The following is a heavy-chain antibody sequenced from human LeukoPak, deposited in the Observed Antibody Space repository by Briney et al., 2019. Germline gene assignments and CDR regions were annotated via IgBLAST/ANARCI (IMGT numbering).Heavy chain of an antibody. CDR3: ASGPTIFGVVIPYYFDY. D-gene: IGHD3-3*01. CDR1: GFTFTTYG. CDR2: IQNDEIDK. V-gene: IGHV3-30*02. J-gene: IGHJ4*02. Sequence: PGGSLRLSCAASGFTFTTYGMHWVRQAPGKGLEWVAFIQNDEIDKFYADSVKGRFTISRDNSKNTLYLQMNSLRAEDTAVYYCASGPTIFGVVIPYYFDYWGQGTLVTVSS.